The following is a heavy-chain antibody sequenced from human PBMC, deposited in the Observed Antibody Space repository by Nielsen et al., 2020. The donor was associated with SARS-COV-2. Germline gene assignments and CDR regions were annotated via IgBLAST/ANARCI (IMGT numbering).Heavy chain of an antibody. V-gene: IGHV6-1*01. CDR3: TRDPGYYHGMDV. Sequence: SQTLSLTCVISGDSVSSNSVAWNWIRQSPSRGLEWLGRIYYRSKWFYEYATSVRSRITIDPDTSKNHFSLRLNSVTSEDTAMYYCTRDPGYYHGMDVWGQGTTVTVSS. CDR2: IYYRSKWFY. CDR1: GDSVSSNSVA. J-gene: IGHJ6*02.